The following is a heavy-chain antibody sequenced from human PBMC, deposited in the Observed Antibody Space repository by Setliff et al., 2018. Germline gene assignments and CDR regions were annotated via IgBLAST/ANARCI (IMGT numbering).Heavy chain of an antibody. V-gene: IGHV3-21*01. D-gene: IGHD2-15*01. J-gene: IGHJ4*02. CDR3: ARDCSGGSCYDY. CDR1: GSTFSSYS. CDR2: ISSSSSYI. Sequence: LRLSCAASGSTFSSYSMNWVRQAPGKGLEWVSSISSSSSYIYYADSVKGRFTISRDNAKNSLYLQMNSLRAEDTAVYYCARDCSGGSCYDYWGQGTLVTVSS.